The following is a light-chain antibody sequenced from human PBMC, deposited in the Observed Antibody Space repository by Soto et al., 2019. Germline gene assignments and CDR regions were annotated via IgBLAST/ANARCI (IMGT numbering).Light chain of an antibody. V-gene: IGKV3-11*01. J-gene: IGKJ4*01. Sequence: EIVLTQSPATLSLSPGERATLSCRASQSVSSYLAWYQQKPGQPPRLVIYDASNRATGIPARFSGSGSGTDFTLTISSLEPEEFAVYYCQQRSSWPLTFGGGTKVEIK. CDR3: QQRSSWPLT. CDR1: QSVSSY. CDR2: DAS.